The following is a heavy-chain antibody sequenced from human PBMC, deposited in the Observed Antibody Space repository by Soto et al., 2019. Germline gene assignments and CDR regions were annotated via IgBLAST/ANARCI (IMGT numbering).Heavy chain of an antibody. CDR3: GADSSGQYYYYGMDV. CDR1: GFTFSNAW. D-gene: IGHD3-22*01. CDR2: IKSKTDGGTT. J-gene: IGHJ6*02. Sequence: GGSLRLSCAASGFTFSNAWMNWVRQAPGKGLEWVGRIKSKTDGGTTDYAAPVKGRFTISRDDSKNTLYLQMNSLKTEDTAVYYNGADSSGQYYYYGMDVWGQGTTVTVSS. V-gene: IGHV3-15*07.